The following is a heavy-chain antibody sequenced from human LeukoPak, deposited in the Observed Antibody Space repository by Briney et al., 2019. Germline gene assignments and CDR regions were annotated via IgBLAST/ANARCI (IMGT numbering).Heavy chain of an antibody. D-gene: IGHD3-3*01. CDR2: IKQDGSEK. CDR3: ARVLLSNYDFWSGYYGSFDY. Sequence: GGSLRLSCAASGFTFSSYWMSWVRQAPGKGLEWVANIKQDGSEKYYVDSVKGRFTISRDNAKNSLYLQMNSLRAEDTAVYYCARVLLSNYDFWSGYYGSFDYWGQGTLVTVFS. CDR1: GFTFSSYW. J-gene: IGHJ4*02. V-gene: IGHV3-7*01.